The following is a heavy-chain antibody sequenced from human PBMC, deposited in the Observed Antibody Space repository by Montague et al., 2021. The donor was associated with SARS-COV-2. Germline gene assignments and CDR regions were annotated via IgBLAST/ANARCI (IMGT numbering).Heavy chain of an antibody. CDR3: ARQESASRAAAY. Sequence: SETLSLTCTVSGGSISSYYWSWFRQPPGKGLEWIGEISHSGSTNYNPSLTSRVTMSVDTSKNQFSLRVNSVTAADTAVYYCARQESASRAAAYWGQGTLVTVSS. CDR2: ISHSGST. D-gene: IGHD4/OR15-4a*01. V-gene: IGHV4-59*08. CDR1: GGSISSYY. J-gene: IGHJ4*02.